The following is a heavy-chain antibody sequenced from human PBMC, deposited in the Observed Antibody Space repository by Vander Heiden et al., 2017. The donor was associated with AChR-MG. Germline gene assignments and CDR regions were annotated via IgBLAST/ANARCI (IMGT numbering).Heavy chain of an antibody. V-gene: IGHV3-23*01. Sequence: EVQLLESGGGLVQPGGSLRLSCAASGFTFSSYAMSWVRQAPGKGLEWVSAISGSGGSTYYADSVKGRFTISRDNSKNTLYLQMNSLRAEDTAVYYCASLPADYSIRPYYYYGMDVWGQGTTVTVSS. CDR2: ISGSGGST. D-gene: IGHD4-4*01. CDR3: ASLPADYSIRPYYYYGMDV. J-gene: IGHJ6*02. CDR1: GFTFSSYA.